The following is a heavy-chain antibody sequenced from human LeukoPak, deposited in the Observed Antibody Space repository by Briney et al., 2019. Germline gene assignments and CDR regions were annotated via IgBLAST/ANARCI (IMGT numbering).Heavy chain of an antibody. J-gene: IGHJ4*02. CDR3: ATRKGSSWYYFDY. D-gene: IGHD6-13*01. Sequence: ASVKVSCKASGYSFVGYGITWVRQAPGQGLEWMGWFNPENGNTNYAQKVQGRVTMTADKSTSTAYMELSSLRSEDTAVYYCATRKGSSWYYFDYWGQGTLVTVSS. CDR2: FNPENGNT. CDR1: GYSFVGYG. V-gene: IGHV1-18*01.